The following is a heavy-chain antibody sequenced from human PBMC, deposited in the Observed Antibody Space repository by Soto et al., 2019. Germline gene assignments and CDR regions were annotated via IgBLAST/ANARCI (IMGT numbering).Heavy chain of an antibody. CDR1: GFSFSNYE. J-gene: IGHJ4*02. CDR3: ARESVKIFGVDVFDY. Sequence: GGSLRLSCAVSGFSFSNYEMNWVRQAPGKGLGWVSYITSSGSTTYYADSVKGRFAVSRDNAKNSLYLQMNSLRVEDTAVYYCARESVKIFGVDVFDYWGQGALVTVSS. D-gene: IGHD3-3*01. V-gene: IGHV3-48*03. CDR2: ITSSGSTT.